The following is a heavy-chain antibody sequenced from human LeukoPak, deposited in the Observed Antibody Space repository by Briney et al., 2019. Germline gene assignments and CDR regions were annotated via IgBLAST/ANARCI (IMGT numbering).Heavy chain of an antibody. Sequence: GGAPRLSCATSGFTFSSYSKEWVPPAPGKGLGGVSYISSSGSTIYYADPVKGRFTISRDNAKNSLYLQMNSLRAEDTAVYYCARALIDSSGWYDYWGQGTLVTVSS. D-gene: IGHD6-19*01. CDR2: ISSSGSTI. CDR1: GFTFSSYS. J-gene: IGHJ4*02. CDR3: ARALIDSSGWYDY. V-gene: IGHV3-48*04.